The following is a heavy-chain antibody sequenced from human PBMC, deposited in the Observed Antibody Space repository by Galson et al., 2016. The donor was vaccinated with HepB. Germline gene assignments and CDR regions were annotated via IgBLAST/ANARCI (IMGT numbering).Heavy chain of an antibody. Sequence: QSGAEVKKPGESLKISCKGSGYNFNNYWIGWVRQMPGKGLEWLGIIYPDDSDTNYSPSFQGHVTISADKSITTAYLQWSSLKASDTAMYYCARHATGNNIDYWGQGTRVTVSS. D-gene: IGHD1-1*01. V-gene: IGHV5-51*01. CDR3: ARHATGNNIDY. CDR1: GYNFNNYW. CDR2: IYPDDSDT. J-gene: IGHJ4*02.